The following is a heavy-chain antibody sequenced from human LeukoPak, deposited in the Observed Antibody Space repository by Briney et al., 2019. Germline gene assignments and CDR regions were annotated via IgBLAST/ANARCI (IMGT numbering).Heavy chain of an antibody. CDR3: ARSHPDYYESSAMNWFDP. J-gene: IGHJ5*02. V-gene: IGHV4-39*01. CDR1: GGSISSSSHY. D-gene: IGHD3-22*01. CDR2: IYYSGST. Sequence: PSETLSLTCTVSGGSISSSSHYWGWIRQPPGKGLEWIGSIYYSGSTYYNPSLKSRVTISVDTSKNQFSLKLSSVTAADTAVYYCARSHPDYYESSAMNWFDPWGQGTLVTVSS.